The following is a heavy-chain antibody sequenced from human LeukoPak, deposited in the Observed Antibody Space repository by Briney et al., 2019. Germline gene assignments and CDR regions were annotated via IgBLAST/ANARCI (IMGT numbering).Heavy chain of an antibody. V-gene: IGHV4-4*07. Sequence: SETLSLTCFVTGGSISYYYWSWIRQPAGKGLEWIGRLYTSGSTDYNPSLKSRVTMSVDTSKNQFSLKLRSVTAADTAVYYCARRGAQWGRFDYWGQGILVTISS. CDR2: LYTSGST. CDR1: GGSISYYY. D-gene: IGHD7-27*01. CDR3: ARRGAQWGRFDY. J-gene: IGHJ4*02.